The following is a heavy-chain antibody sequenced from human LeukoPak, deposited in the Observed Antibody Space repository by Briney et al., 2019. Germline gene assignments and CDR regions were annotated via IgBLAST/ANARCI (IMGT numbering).Heavy chain of an antibody. J-gene: IGHJ5*02. CDR2: ISSNGGST. Sequence: GGSLRLSCSASGFTFSSYGMHWVRQAPGKGLEYVSAISSNGGSTYYADSVKGRFTISRDNSKNTLYLQMSSLRAEDTAVYYCVKGITMVRGVMNWFDPWGQGTLVTVSS. V-gene: IGHV3-64D*06. CDR1: GFTFSSYG. CDR3: VKGITMVRGVMNWFDP. D-gene: IGHD3-10*01.